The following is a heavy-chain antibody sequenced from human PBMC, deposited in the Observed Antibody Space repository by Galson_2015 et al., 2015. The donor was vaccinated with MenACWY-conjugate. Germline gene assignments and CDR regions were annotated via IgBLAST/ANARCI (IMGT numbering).Heavy chain of an antibody. Sequence: SLRLSCAISGFTFSSYGMSWVRQAPGKGLEWVSGISGRSGSTYYADSVKGRFTISRDNSKNTLYLQMNSLRAEDTAVYYCVKSSWVASGWGYFDYWGQGTLVTVSS. CDR3: VKSSWVASGWGYFDY. D-gene: IGHD1-26*01. CDR2: ISGRSGST. V-gene: IGHV3-23*01. CDR1: GFTFSSYG. J-gene: IGHJ4*02.